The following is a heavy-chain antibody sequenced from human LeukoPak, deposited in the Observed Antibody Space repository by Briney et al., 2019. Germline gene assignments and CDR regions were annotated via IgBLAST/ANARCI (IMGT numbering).Heavy chain of an antibody. Sequence: PSETLSLTCTVSGGSISSSSYYWGWIRQPPGKGLEWIGSIYYSGSTYYNASLKSRVTISVDTSKNQYSLKLNSVTAADTAVYYCARRGVTTGYYFDYWGRGALVTVSS. V-gene: IGHV4-39*01. CDR2: IYYSGST. CDR1: GGSISSSSYY. J-gene: IGHJ4*02. CDR3: ARRGVTTGYYFDY. D-gene: IGHD4-17*01.